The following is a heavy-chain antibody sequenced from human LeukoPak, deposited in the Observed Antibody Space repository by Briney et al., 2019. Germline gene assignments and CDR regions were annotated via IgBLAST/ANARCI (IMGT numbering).Heavy chain of an antibody. Sequence: GAPVKVSCKASGYTFTGYYMHWVRQAPGQGLEWMGWINPNSGGTNYAQKFQGRVTMTRDTSISTAYMELSRLRSDDTAVYYCARDHMVRGSNWFDPWGQGTLVTVSS. CDR2: INPNSGGT. CDR3: ARDHMVRGSNWFDP. J-gene: IGHJ5*02. D-gene: IGHD3-10*01. CDR1: GYTFTGYY. V-gene: IGHV1-2*02.